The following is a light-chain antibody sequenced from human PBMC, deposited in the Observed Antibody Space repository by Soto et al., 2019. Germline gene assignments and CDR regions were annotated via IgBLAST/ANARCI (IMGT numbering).Light chain of an antibody. Sequence: TQITHSPSSMSASVGNRVTITYRASQDIGIDLGWYQQKPGKAPSLLISTASTLESGVPARFSGSGSGTYFTLTISSLQPEDFATYFCLKDYNYPRTFGQGTKVDIK. V-gene: IGKV1-6*01. CDR3: LKDYNYPRT. J-gene: IGKJ1*01. CDR1: QDIGID. CDR2: TAS.